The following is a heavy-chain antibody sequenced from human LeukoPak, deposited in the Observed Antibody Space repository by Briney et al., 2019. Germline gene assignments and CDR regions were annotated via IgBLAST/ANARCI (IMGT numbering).Heavy chain of an antibody. CDR2: IYYSGST. D-gene: IGHD3-22*01. J-gene: IGHJ4*02. Sequence: SETLSLTCTVSGGSISSGGYYWSWIRQHPGKGLECIGYIYYSGSTYYNPSLKSRVTISVDTSKNQFSLKLSSVTAADTAVYYCAREFISSGYYFVDYWGQGTLVTVSS. V-gene: IGHV4-31*03. CDR3: AREFISSGYYFVDY. CDR1: GGSISSGGYY.